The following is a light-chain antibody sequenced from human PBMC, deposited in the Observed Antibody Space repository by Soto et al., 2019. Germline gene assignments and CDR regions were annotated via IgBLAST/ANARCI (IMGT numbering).Light chain of an antibody. J-gene: IGLJ1*01. V-gene: IGLV2-14*01. CDR3: SSYTSSSTFERV. CDR1: SSDVGGYNY. Sequence: QSVLTQPASVSGSPGQSITISCTGTSSDVGGYNYVPWYQQHPGKAPKLMIYDVSNRPSGVSNRFSGSKSGNTASLTISGLQAEDEADYYCSSYTSSSTFERVFGTGTKVTVL. CDR2: DVS.